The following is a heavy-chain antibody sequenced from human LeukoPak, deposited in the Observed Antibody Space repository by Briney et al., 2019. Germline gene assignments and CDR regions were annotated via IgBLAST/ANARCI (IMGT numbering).Heavy chain of an antibody. J-gene: IGHJ5*02. CDR2: INPNSGNT. V-gene: IGHV1-8*01. Sequence: ASVKVSCKASGYTFTSYDINWVRQATGQGLEWMGWINPNSGNTGYAQKVQGRVTMTRNTSISTAYMELSSLRSEDTAVYYCARGRERPTGGYNWFDPWGQGTLVTVSS. CDR1: GYTFTSYD. CDR3: ARGRERPTGGYNWFDP. D-gene: IGHD1-14*01.